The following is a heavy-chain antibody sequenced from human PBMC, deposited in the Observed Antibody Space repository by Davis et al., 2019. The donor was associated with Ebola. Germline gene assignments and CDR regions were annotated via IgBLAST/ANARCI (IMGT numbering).Heavy chain of an antibody. J-gene: IGHJ4*02. D-gene: IGHD3-10*01. CDR2: INHSGST. CDR1: GGSFSGYY. Sequence: SETLSLTCAVYGGSFSGYYWSWIRQRPGKGLEWIGEINHSGSTNYNPSLKSRVTISVDTSKNQFSLKLSSVTAADTAVYYCARADYYGSGSLDYWGQGTLVTVSS. V-gene: IGHV4-34*01. CDR3: ARADYYGSGSLDY.